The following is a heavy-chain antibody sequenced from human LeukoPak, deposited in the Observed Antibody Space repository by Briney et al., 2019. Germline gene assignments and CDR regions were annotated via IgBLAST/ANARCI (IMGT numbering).Heavy chain of an antibody. CDR2: ISAYNGNT. V-gene: IGHV1-18*01. J-gene: IGHJ4*02. D-gene: IGHD2-8*01. CDR1: GYTFTSYG. CDR3: ARYIVLMVYASEGFDY. Sequence: ASVKVSCKASGYTFTSYGISRVRQAPGQGLEWMGWISAYNGNTNYAQKLQGRVTMTTDTSTSTAYMELRSLRSDDTAVYYCARYIVLMVYASEGFDYWGRGTLVTVSS.